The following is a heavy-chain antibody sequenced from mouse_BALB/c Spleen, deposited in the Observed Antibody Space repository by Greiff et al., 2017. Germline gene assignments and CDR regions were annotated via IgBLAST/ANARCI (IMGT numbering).Heavy chain of an antibody. Sequence: QVQLKQSGAELMKPGASVKISCKATGYTFSSYWIEWVKQRPGHGLEWIGEILPGSGSTNYNEKFKGKATFTADTSSNTAYMQLSSLTSEDSAVYYCARRVIYGSTVYWYFDVWGAGTTVTVSS. CDR1: GYTFSSYW. CDR2: ILPGSGST. J-gene: IGHJ1*01. V-gene: IGHV1-9*01. D-gene: IGHD1-1*01. CDR3: ARRVIYGSTVYWYFDV.